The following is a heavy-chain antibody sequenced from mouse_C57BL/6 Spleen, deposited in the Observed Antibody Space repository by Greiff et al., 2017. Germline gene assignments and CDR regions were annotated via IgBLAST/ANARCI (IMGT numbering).Heavy chain of an antibody. CDR1: GYSITSGYY. Sequence: ESGPGLVKPSQSLSLTCSVTGYSITSGYYWNWIRQFPGNKLEWMGYISYDGSNNYNPSLKNRISITRDTSKNQFFLKLNSVTTEDTATYYCARDWDYYGSSYDYAMDYWGQGTSVTVSS. CDR2: ISYDGSN. J-gene: IGHJ4*01. V-gene: IGHV3-6*01. CDR3: ARDWDYYGSSYDYAMDY. D-gene: IGHD1-1*01.